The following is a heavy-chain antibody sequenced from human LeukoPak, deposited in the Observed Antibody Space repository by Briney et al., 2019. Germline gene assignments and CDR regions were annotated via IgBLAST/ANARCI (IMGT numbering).Heavy chain of an antibody. D-gene: IGHD3-9*01. J-gene: IGHJ4*02. V-gene: IGHV4-39*07. Sequence: PSETLSLTCTVSGGSISSSSYYWGWIRQPPGKGLEWIGSIYYSGSTYYNPSLKSRVTISVDTSKNQFSLKLSSVTAADTAVYYCARDYYDILTGYYLFDYWGQGTLVTVSS. CDR2: IYYSGST. CDR1: GGSISSSSYY. CDR3: ARDYYDILTGYYLFDY.